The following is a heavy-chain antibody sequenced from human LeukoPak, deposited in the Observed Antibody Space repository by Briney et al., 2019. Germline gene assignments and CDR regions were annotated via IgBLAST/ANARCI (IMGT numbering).Heavy chain of an antibody. J-gene: IGHJ6*02. CDR3: ARLDCSSTSCYGDGMDV. D-gene: IGHD2-2*01. CDR1: GGSFSGYY. V-gene: IGHV4-34*01. Sequence: SETLSLTCAVYGGSFSGYYWSWIRQPPGKGLEWIGEINHSGSTNYNPSLKSRVTISADTSKNQFSLKLSSVTAADTAVYYCARLDCSSTSCYGDGMDVWGQGTTVTVSS. CDR2: INHSGST.